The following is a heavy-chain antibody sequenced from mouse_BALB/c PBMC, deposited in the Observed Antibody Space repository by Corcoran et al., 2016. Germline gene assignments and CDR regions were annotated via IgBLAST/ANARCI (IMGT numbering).Heavy chain of an antibody. CDR1: GYTFTYYG. D-gene: IGHD1-1*01. J-gene: IGHJ2*01. Sequence: QIQLVQSGPELTKPGETVKISCKASGYTFTYYGMNWVKQAPGKGLKWMGWINTYTGEPTYADDFKGRFAFSLETSASTAYLQINNLKNEDTATYFCAKRYLSFDYWGQGTTLTVSS. CDR2: INTYTGEP. CDR3: AKRYLSFDY. V-gene: IGHV9-3-1*01.